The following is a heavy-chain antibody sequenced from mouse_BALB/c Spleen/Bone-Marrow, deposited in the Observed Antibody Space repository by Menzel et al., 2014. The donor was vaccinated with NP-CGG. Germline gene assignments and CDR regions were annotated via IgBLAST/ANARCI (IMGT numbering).Heavy chain of an antibody. CDR1: GFNIKDTY. CDR2: IDPANGNT. CDR3: ARFAY. J-gene: IGHJ3*01. Sequence: EVKVVGSGAELVKPGASVKLSCTASGFNIKDTYMHWVKQRPEQGLEWIGRIDPANGNTKYDPKFQGKATITADTSSNTAYLQLSSLTSEDTAVYYCARFAYWGQGTLVTVSA. V-gene: IGHV14-3*02.